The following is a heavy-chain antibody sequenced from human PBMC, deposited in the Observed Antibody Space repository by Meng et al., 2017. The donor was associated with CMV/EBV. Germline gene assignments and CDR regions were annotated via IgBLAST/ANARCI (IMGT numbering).Heavy chain of an antibody. CDR1: GFTFSSYA. J-gene: IGHJ6*02. D-gene: IGHD3-10*01. Sequence: GGSLRLSCAAPGFTFSSYAMSWVRQAPGKGLEWVSAISGSGGSTYYADSVKGRFTISRDNSKNTLYLQMNSLRAEDTAVYYCANQYYYGSGSYLGGMDVWGQGTTVTVSS. CDR2: ISGSGGST. CDR3: ANQYYYGSGSYLGGMDV. V-gene: IGHV3-23*01.